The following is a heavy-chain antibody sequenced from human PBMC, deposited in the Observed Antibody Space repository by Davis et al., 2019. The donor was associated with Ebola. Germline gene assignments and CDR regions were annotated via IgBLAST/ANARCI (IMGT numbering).Heavy chain of an antibody. V-gene: IGHV1-3*01. CDR2: INAGNGNT. CDR3: ARDRRRLAVGATTRGAFDI. Sequence: AASVKVSCKASGYTFTSYAMHWVRQAPGQRLEWMGWINAGNGNTKYSQKFQGRVTITRDTSASTAYMELSSLRSEDTAVYYCARDRRRLAVGATTRGAFDIWGQGTMVTVSS. CDR1: GYTFTSYA. D-gene: IGHD1-26*01. J-gene: IGHJ3*02.